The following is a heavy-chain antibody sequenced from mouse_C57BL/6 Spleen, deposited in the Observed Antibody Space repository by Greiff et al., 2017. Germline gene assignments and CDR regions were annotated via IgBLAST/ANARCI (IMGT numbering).Heavy chain of an antibody. CDR1: GYTFTSYW. Sequence: QVQLQQPGAELVRPGSSVKLSCKASGYTFTSYWMHWVKQRPIQGLEWIGNIDPSDSETHYNQKFKDKATLTVDKSSSTAYMQLRSLTSEDAAVYYCARSAQATWFAYWGQGTLVTVSA. D-gene: IGHD3-2*02. V-gene: IGHV1-52*01. CDR3: ARSAQATWFAY. CDR2: IDPSDSET. J-gene: IGHJ3*01.